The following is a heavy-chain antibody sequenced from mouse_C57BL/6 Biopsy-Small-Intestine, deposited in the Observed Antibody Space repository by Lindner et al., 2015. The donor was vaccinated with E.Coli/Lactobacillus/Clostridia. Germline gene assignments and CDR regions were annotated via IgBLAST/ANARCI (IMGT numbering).Heavy chain of an antibody. CDR3: AEGDYGFAY. D-gene: IGHD2-4*01. J-gene: IGHJ3*01. V-gene: IGHV1-82*01. CDR2: IYPGDGDT. Sequence: VQLQESGPELVKPGASVKISCKASGYVFSDSWMNWVKQRPGKGLEWIGRIYPGDGDTNYNGKFKGKATLTADKSSSTVYIQLSSLTSEDSAVYFCAEGDYGFAYWGQGTLVTVSA. CDR1: GYVFSDSW.